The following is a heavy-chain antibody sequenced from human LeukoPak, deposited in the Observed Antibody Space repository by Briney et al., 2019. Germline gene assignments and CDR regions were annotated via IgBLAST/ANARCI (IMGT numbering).Heavy chain of an antibody. J-gene: IGHJ4*02. V-gene: IGHV4-34*01. D-gene: IGHD3-10*01. CDR3: ARRSDGRANYYGSGSFGY. CDR2: INHSGST. CDR1: GGSFSGYY. Sequence: PSETLSLTCGVYGGSFSGYYWSWIRQPPGKGLEWIGEINHSGSTNYNPSLKSRVTISVDTSKNQFSLKLSSVTAADTAVYYCARRSDGRANYYGSGSFGYWGQGTLVTVSS.